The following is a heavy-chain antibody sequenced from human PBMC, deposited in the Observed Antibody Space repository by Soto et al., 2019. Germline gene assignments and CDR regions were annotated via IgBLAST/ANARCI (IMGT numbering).Heavy chain of an antibody. D-gene: IGHD1-26*01. CDR3: GRGIVGDTDYDALDI. Sequence: QLPLQESGSGLVKPSQTPSLTCAVSGGSISSGGYSWSWIRQPPGKGLEWIGYIYHSGSPYYNPPPKSRVTISVDRSKNQFSLKLSSVTAADTAVYYCGRGIVGDTDYDALDIWGRGTMVTVSS. CDR1: GGSISSGGYS. V-gene: IGHV4-30-2*01. J-gene: IGHJ3*02. CDR2: IYHSGSP.